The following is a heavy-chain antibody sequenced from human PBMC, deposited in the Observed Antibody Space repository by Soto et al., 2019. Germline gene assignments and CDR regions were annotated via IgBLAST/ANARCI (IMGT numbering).Heavy chain of an antibody. CDR2: IIPIFGTA. J-gene: IGHJ4*02. Sequence: QVQLVQSGAEVKKPGSSVKVSCKASGGTFSSYAIDWVRQAPGQGLEWMGGIIPIFGTADYAQKFQGRVTITAAESTGTAYMELSSLRSEDTAVYYCARGQTGGGWGYYFDYWGQGTLVTVSS. CDR1: GGTFSSYA. V-gene: IGHV1-69*12. CDR3: ARGQTGGGWGYYFDY. D-gene: IGHD3-16*01.